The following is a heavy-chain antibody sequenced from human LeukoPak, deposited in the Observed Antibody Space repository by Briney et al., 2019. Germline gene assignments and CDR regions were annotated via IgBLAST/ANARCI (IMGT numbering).Heavy chain of an antibody. J-gene: IGHJ6*02. V-gene: IGHV1-2*06. CDR1: GYTFTGYH. Sequence: GASVKVSCKASGYTFTGYHMHWVRQAPGQGLEWMGRINPNSGDTNYAQKFQGRVTMTRDTSISTAYMELSRLRSDDTAVYYCARDPPRIVVVVAATNYYGMDVWGQGTTVTVSS. D-gene: IGHD2-15*01. CDR3: ARDPPRIVVVVAATNYYGMDV. CDR2: INPNSGDT.